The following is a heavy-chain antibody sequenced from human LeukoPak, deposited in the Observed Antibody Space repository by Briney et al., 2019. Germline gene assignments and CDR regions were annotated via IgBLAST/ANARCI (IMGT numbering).Heavy chain of an antibody. J-gene: IGHJ3*02. D-gene: IGHD3-3*01. V-gene: IGHV1-18*01. CDR3: ARDGRNDFWCGYWGYHDAFDI. Sequence: GASVKVSCKASGYTFTSYGISWVRQAPGQGLEWMGWISAYNGNTNYAQKLQGRATMTTDTSTSTAHMELRSLRSDDPAVYYCARDGRNDFWCGYWGYHDAFDIWGQGTIVTVSS. CDR2: ISAYNGNT. CDR1: GYTFTSYG.